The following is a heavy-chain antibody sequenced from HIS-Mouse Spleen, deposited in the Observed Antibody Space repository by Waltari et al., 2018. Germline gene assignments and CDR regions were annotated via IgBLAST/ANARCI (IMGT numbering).Heavy chain of an antibody. Sequence: QVQLVQSGAEVKKPGASVKVSCKASGYTFTGYYMHWVRQAPGQGLEWIGGINPNSGGTNDAQKFQGRVTMTRDTSISTAYMELSRLRSDDTAVYYCARGSGRWELLLPNWFDPWGQGTLVTVSS. V-gene: IGHV1-2*02. J-gene: IGHJ5*02. CDR3: ARGSGRWELLLPNWFDP. CDR1: GYTFTGYY. D-gene: IGHD1-26*01. CDR2: INPNSGGT.